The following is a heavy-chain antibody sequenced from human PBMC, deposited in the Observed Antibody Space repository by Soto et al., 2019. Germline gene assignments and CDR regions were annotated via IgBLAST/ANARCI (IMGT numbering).Heavy chain of an antibody. CDR3: VKQAHGLDGVAFDY. V-gene: IGHV3-64D*06. CDR1: GFIFSEST. J-gene: IGHJ4*02. Sequence: GGSLRLSCSASGFIFSESTIYWVRQVPGKGLEAISAVSTSGRSTYYADSVKDRFTISRDNSKNTLFLQVGSLRPEDTAIYYCVKQAHGLDGVAFDYWGQGTQVTVSS. CDR2: VSTSGRST. D-gene: IGHD2-15*01.